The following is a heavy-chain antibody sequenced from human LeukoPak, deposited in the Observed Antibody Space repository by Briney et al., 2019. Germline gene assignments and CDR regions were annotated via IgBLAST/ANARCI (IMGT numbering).Heavy chain of an antibody. CDR1: GTSFTFFY. V-gene: IGHV4-34*01. Sequence: KPSETLFLTCGVSGTSFTFFYWSWIRQTPGKGLEWIGEVNHSGYTNMNPSLKSRVTISVDTSKNQFSLMMTSVTAADTAVYFCARMTTGHDYWGQGTLVTVSS. J-gene: IGHJ4*02. D-gene: IGHD4-17*01. CDR2: VNHSGYT. CDR3: ARMTTGHDY.